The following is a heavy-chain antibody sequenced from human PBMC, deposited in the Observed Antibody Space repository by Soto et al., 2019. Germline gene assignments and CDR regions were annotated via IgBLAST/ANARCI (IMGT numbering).Heavy chain of an antibody. CDR2: IYYSGST. V-gene: IGHV4-59*01. CDR3: ARRYGGNFDY. J-gene: IGHJ4*02. Sequence: SETLSLTCTVSGGSINNYYWSWIRQPPGKGLEWIGYIYYSGSTNYNPSLKSRVTISVDTSKNQFSLKLSSVTAADTAVYYCARRYGGNFDYWGQGTLVTGLL. CDR1: GGSINNYY. D-gene: IGHD1-26*01.